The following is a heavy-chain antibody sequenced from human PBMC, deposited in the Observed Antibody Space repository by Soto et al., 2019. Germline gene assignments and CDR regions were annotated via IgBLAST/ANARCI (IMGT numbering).Heavy chain of an antibody. Sequence: GGLKISCKGSGYSFTSYWIGWGRQMPGKGLESLGISWPGDSDTRYSPSVQSQVTIPADQSSSTAYQQWSSLEASDTDMYYCARPRCSGGSCYWDQGTVVSVS. D-gene: IGHD2-15*01. V-gene: IGHV5-51*01. CDR3: ARPRCSGGSCY. CDR2: SWPGDSDT. CDR1: GYSFTSYW. J-gene: IGHJ4*02.